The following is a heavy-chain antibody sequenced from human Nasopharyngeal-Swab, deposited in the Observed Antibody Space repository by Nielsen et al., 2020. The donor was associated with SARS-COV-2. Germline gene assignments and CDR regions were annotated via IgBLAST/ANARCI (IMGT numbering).Heavy chain of an antibody. CDR1: GGSFSGYY. J-gene: IGHJ6*02. CDR2: INHSGST. Sequence: SETLSLTCAVYGGSFSGYYWSWIRQPPGKGLEWIGEINHSGSTNYNPSLKSRVTISVDTSKNQFSLKLSSVTAADTAVYYCARDQGRFLEWPLSYYYYYYGMDVWGQGTTVTVSS. CDR3: ARDQGRFLEWPLSYYYYYYGMDV. D-gene: IGHD3-3*01. V-gene: IGHV4-34*01.